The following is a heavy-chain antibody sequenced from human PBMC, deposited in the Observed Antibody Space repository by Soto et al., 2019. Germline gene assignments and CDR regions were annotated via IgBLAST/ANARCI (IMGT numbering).Heavy chain of an antibody. CDR2: AYYTGTT. CDR3: ARDSGYDFWSGSLDP. J-gene: IGHJ5*02. V-gene: IGHV4-59*01. CDR1: GGSFSSSY. Sequence: SETLSLTCTVSGGSFSSSYYNWIRQPPGKGLEWIGYAYYTGTTNYNPSLKSRVTISLDTSKNQFSLKLSSVTAADTAVYYCARDSGYDFWSGSLDPWGQGTLVTVSS. D-gene: IGHD3-3*01.